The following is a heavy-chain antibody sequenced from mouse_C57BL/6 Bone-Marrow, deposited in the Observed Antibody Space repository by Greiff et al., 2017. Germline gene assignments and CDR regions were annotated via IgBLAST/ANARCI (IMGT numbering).Heavy chain of an antibody. CDR3: ARGSSYDWYFDV. CDR1: GYTFTSSG. J-gene: IGHJ1*03. CDR2: IYPRSGNT. V-gene: IGHV1-81*01. Sequence: QVQLQQSGAELARPGASVKLSCKASGYTFTSSGISWVKQRTGQGLEWIGEIYPRSGNTYYNEKFKGKATLTADKSSSTAYMELRSLTSEDSAVYFCARGSSYDWYFDVWGTGTTVTVSS. D-gene: IGHD1-1*01.